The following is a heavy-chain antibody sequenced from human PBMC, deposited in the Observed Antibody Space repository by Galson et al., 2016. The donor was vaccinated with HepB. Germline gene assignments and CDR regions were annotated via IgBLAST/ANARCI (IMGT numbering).Heavy chain of an antibody. D-gene: IGHD5-24*01. V-gene: IGHV4-4*02. Sequence: ETLSLTCTVSGDSISSVNWWTWVRQSPEKGLEWIGEIYHSGITNSNPSLKSRLTISVDKSKNHFSLHLTSVTAADTAVYDCARAPYNDFVVDYWGRGALVTVSS. CDR2: IYHSGIT. CDR3: ARAPYNDFVVDY. CDR1: GDSISSVNW. J-gene: IGHJ4*02.